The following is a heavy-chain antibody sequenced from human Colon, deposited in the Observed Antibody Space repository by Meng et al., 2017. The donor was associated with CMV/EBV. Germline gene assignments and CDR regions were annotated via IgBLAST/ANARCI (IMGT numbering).Heavy chain of an antibody. CDR1: GYTFMNYG. CDR2: ISAYTGDT. CDR3: SREVDYGGHIALGY. D-gene: IGHD4-23*01. J-gene: IGHJ4*02. V-gene: IGHV1-18*01. Sequence: ASVKVSCKASGYTFMNYGISWVRQAPGQGLEWMGWISAYTGDTRYSHKVQGSVTMTRDTSMNTAYMELRSLRSDDTAVYYCSREVDYGGHIALGYWGQGTLVPSPQ.